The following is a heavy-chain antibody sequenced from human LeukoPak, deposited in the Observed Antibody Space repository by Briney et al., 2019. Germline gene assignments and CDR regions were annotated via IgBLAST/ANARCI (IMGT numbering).Heavy chain of an antibody. D-gene: IGHD3-10*01. CDR2: INHSGST. CDR3: ARSIPGGPYYYYYYMDV. CDR1: GGSISSGSYY. V-gene: IGHV4-39*07. Sequence: PSETLSLTCTVSGGSISSGSYYWSWIRQPPGKGLEWIGEINHSGSTNYNPSLKSRVTISVDTSKNQFSLKLSSVTAADTAVYYCARSIPGGPYYYYYYMDVWGKGTTVTISS. J-gene: IGHJ6*03.